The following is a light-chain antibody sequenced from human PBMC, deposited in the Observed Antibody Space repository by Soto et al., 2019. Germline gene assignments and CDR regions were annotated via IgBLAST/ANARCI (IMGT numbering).Light chain of an antibody. CDR3: QQSYTSPVT. CDR1: QNIGDW. J-gene: IGKJ4*01. V-gene: IGKV1-5*01. Sequence: DIQMTQSPSTLSASVGDRVTIACRASQNIGDWLAWYQQKPGKAPNLLIYGASNLQSGVPSRFSGGGSGTDFTLTISSLQPEDFGTYYCQQSYTSPVTFGGGTKVDIK. CDR2: GAS.